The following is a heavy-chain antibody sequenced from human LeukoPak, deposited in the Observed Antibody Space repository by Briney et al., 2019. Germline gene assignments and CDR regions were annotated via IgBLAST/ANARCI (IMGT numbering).Heavy chain of an antibody. CDR3: ARVSSGSRRYYYYYYMDV. V-gene: IGHV4-39*01. CDR2: IYYSGST. J-gene: IGHJ6*03. CDR1: GGSISSSSYY. Sequence: SQTLSLTCTVSGGSISSSSYYWGWIRQPPGKGLEWIGSIYYSGSTYYNPSLKSRVTISVDTSKNQFSLKLSSVTAADTAVYYCARVSSGSRRYYYYYYMDVWGKGTTVTISS. D-gene: IGHD3-10*01.